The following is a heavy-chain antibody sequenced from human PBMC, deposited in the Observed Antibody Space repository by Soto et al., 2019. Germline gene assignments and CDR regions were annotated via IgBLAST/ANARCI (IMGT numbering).Heavy chain of an antibody. V-gene: IGHV1-3*01. Sequence: ASVKVSCKASGYTFTSYAMHWVRQAPGQRLEWMGWINAGNGNTKYSQKFQGRVTITRDTSASTAYMELSSLRSEDTAVYYCARTSLRFGEIRGENAFDIWGQGTMVTVSS. CDR1: GYTFTSYA. CDR3: ARTSLRFGEIRGENAFDI. CDR2: INAGNGNT. D-gene: IGHD3-10*01. J-gene: IGHJ3*02.